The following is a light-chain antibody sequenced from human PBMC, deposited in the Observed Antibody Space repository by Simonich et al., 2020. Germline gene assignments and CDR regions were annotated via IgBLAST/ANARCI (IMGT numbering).Light chain of an antibody. CDR3: QQYYSTPPT. J-gene: IGKJ2*01. CDR1: QSVLYSSNNKKY. Sequence: DIVMTQSPDSLAVSLGERATINCKSSQSVLYSSNNKKYLAWYPQKPGQPPKLLIYWASTRESGVPDRFSGSGSGTDFTLTISSMQAEDVAVYYCQQYYSTPPTFGQGTKLEIK. CDR2: WAS. V-gene: IGKV4-1*01.